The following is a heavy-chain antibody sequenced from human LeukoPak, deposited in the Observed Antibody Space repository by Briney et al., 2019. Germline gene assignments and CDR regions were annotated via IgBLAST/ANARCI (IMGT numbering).Heavy chain of an antibody. Sequence: GASVKVSCKASGYTFTSYPISWVRQAPGHGLEWMGWITTYNGNTNYAQKLQGGVTMTTDTSTSTAYMDLRGLRSDDTAVYYCARGYDYGDYVGDFDYWGQGTLVTVSS. D-gene: IGHD4-17*01. CDR2: ITTYNGNT. V-gene: IGHV1-18*01. CDR3: ARGYDYGDYVGDFDY. CDR1: GYTFTSYP. J-gene: IGHJ4*02.